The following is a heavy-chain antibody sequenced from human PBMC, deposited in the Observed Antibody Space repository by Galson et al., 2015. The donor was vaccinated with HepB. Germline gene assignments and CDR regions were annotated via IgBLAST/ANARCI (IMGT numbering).Heavy chain of an antibody. V-gene: IGHV3-30*18. CDR2: ISHDGSNK. J-gene: IGHJ4*02. D-gene: IGHD3-22*01. Sequence: SLRLSCAASGFTFSSDGMHWVRQAPGKGLEWVAVISHDGSNKYYADSVKGRFTISRDNSKNTLYLQMNGLRAEDTAVYYCAKVSDNYDTSGFYSPHFDYWGQGTLVTVSS. CDR3: AKVSDNYDTSGFYSPHFDY. CDR1: GFTFSSDG.